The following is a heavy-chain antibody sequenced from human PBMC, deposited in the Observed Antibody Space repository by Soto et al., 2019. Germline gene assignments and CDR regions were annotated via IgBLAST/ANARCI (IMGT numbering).Heavy chain of an antibody. Sequence: QVQLQESGPGLVKPSGTLSLTCAVSSGSISSSNWWSWVRQPPGKGLEWIGEIYHSGSTNYNPSLKSRVTISVDKSKNQFSLKLSSVTAADTAVYYFCQEGSGWTPAEYFQHWGQGTLVTVSS. CDR1: SGSISSSNW. CDR2: IYHSGST. D-gene: IGHD6-19*01. J-gene: IGHJ1*01. CDR3: CQEGSGWTPAEYFQH. V-gene: IGHV4-4*02.